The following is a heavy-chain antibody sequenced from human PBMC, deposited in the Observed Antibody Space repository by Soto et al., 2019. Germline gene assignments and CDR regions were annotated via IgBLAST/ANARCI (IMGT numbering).Heavy chain of an antibody. V-gene: IGHV4-39*01. CDR3: ARHWHKNTRMLTGYGLDV. CDR2: ILYSGTT. D-gene: IGHD2-8*02. CDR1: GISINSTNYY. Sequence: QLQLQQSGPRVVKPSEALSLTCTVSGISINSTNYYWGWIRQPPGKGLEWIGGILYSGTTYFNPALQTRFTLSVATSKSQFSLKLTSLTAPDTSVYYCARHWHKNTRMLTGYGLDVWGQGTTVTVSS. J-gene: IGHJ6*02.